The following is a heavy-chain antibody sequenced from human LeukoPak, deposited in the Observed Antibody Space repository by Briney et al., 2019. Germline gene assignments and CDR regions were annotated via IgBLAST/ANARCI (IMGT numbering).Heavy chain of an antibody. D-gene: IGHD3-9*01. V-gene: IGHV4-30-2*01. Sequence: SQTLSLTCAVSGGSISSGTFSWSWIRQPPGKGLEWVGSIYHSGSIYYNPSLKSRVTISLDTSRNQFSLKLSSVTAADTAVYYCARSPYTPIFLGVELDYWGQGTLVTVSS. CDR1: GGSISSGTFS. CDR2: IYHSGSI. CDR3: ARSPYTPIFLGVELDY. J-gene: IGHJ4*02.